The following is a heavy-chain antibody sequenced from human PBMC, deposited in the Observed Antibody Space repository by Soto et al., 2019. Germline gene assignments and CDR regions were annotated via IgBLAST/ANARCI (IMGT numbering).Heavy chain of an antibody. CDR2: INHSGST. CDR3: ARVPYSSSWYSDY. J-gene: IGHJ4*02. Sequence: SDTLSLTCAVYGGSFSGYYWSWIRQPPGKGLEWIGEINHSGSTNYNPSLKSRVTISVDTSKNQFSLKLSSVTAADTAVYYCARVPYSSSWYSDYWGQGTLVTVSS. V-gene: IGHV4-34*01. D-gene: IGHD6-13*01. CDR1: GGSFSGYY.